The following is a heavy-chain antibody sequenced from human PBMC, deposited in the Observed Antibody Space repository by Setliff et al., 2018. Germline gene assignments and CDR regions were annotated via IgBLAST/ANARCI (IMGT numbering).Heavy chain of an antibody. CDR2: IRYDGSNK. CDR1: GFTFSSYG. J-gene: IGHJ4*02. V-gene: IGHV3-30*02. Sequence: LRLSCAAFGFTFSSYGMHWVRQAPGKGLEWVAFIRYDGSNKYYADSVRGRFTISRDNSKNPLYLQMNSLRAEDTAVYYCAGDTTSGWMLTNWGQGTLVTVSS. CDR3: AGDTTSGWMLTN. D-gene: IGHD6-25*01.